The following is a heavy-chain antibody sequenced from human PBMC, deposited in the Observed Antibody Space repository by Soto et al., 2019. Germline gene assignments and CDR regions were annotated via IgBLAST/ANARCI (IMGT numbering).Heavy chain of an antibody. CDR3: AKGFYGMDV. V-gene: IGHV3-9*01. Sequence: EVQLVESGGGLVQPGRSLRLSCAASGFTFDNYDMHWVRQAPGKGLEWVSGIDWNSGTIGYVDSVKGRFTISRDNARNSLYLQMNSLRAEDTALYYCAKGFYGMDVWGQGTTVTVSS. CDR2: IDWNSGTI. J-gene: IGHJ6*02. CDR1: GFTFDNYD.